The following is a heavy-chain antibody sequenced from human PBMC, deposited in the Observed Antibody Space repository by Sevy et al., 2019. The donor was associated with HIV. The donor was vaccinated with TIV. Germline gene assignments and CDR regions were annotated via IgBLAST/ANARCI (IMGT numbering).Heavy chain of an antibody. CDR1: GFTFSSYR. D-gene: IGHD1-1*01. Sequence: GESLKISCAASGFTFSSYRMTWVRQAPGKGLEWVSCISSNSGYINYADSVKGRFTISRDNAKNLLYLQMDSLRAEDTAVYYCARAVLEMSTWRSDYWGQGTLVTVSS. CDR3: ARAVLEMSTWRSDY. J-gene: IGHJ4*02. CDR2: ISSNSGYI. V-gene: IGHV3-21*01.